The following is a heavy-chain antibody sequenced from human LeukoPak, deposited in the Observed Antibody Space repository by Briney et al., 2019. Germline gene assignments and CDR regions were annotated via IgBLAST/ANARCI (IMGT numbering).Heavy chain of an antibody. J-gene: IGHJ4*02. CDR1: GFTFSSYA. D-gene: IGHD1-7*01. V-gene: IGHV3-23*03. Sequence: GGSLRLSCAASGFTFSSYAMSWVRQAPGKGLEWVSFIYSDNTHYSDSVKGRFTISRDNSKNTLYLQMNSLRAEDTAVYFCAKDGKTRNWNYFQAKPVYWGQETLVTVSS. CDR2: IYSDNT. CDR3: AKDGKTRNWNYFQAKPVY.